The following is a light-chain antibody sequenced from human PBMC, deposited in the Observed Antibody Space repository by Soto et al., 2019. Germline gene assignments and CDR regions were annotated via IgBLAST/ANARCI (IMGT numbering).Light chain of an antibody. V-gene: IGKV3-11*01. CDR3: QQRTNWPT. CDR2: DAS. Sequence: EIVLTQSPATLSLPPGERATLSCRASQSVSTYLAWYQQKPGQAPRLLIYDASNRATGIPPRFSGSGSGTDFTLTISSLEPEYFAVYYCQQRTNWPTFGGGTKVEIK. CDR1: QSVSTY. J-gene: IGKJ4*01.